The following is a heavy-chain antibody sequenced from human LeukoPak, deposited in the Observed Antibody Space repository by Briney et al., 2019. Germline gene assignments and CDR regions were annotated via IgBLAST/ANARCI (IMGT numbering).Heavy chain of an antibody. J-gene: IGHJ4*02. V-gene: IGHV3-48*01. D-gene: IGHD3-3*01. CDR3: ARDSITIFGVVTN. CDR2: ISSSSSTI. Sequence: PRGSLRLSCAASGFTFSSYSMNWVRKAPGKGLEWVSYISSSSSTIYYADSVKGRFTISRDNAKNSLYLQMNSLRAEDTAVYYCARDSITIFGVVTNWGQGTLVTVSS. CDR1: GFTFSSYS.